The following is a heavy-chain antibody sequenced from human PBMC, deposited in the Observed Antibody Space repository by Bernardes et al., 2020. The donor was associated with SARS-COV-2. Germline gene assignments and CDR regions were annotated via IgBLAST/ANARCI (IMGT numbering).Heavy chain of an antibody. V-gene: IGHV3-7*03. CDR2: IKQDGSET. CDR3: AASMAVAGFFDP. CDR1: GFTFSNYC. Sequence: GASLRLSCATSGFTFSNYCMGWVRQSPGKALEWVSNIKQDGSETYYGDSLKGRFTISRDNAKNSLYLQINTLRAEDTAVYYCAASMAVAGFFDPWGQGTRVTVSS. J-gene: IGHJ5*02. D-gene: IGHD6-19*01.